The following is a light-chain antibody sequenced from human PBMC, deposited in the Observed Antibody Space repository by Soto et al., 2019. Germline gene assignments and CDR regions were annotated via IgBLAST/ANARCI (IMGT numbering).Light chain of an antibody. J-gene: IGKJ5*01. CDR3: QQYNNWPIT. Sequence: EIVMPQSPATLSVSPGERATLSCRASQSVSTNLAWYKQKPGQAPRLLIYGTSTRATGIPARFSGSGSGTEFTLTISSLQSEDFGVYYCQQYNNWPITFGQGTRLEIK. CDR1: QSVSTN. V-gene: IGKV3-15*01. CDR2: GTS.